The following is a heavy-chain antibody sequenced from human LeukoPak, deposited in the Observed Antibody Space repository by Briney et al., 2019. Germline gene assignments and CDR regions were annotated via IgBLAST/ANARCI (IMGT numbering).Heavy chain of an antibody. CDR3: AKDLYSNYGPADY. D-gene: IGHD4-11*01. CDR1: GLIFRNYA. V-gene: IGHV3-23*01. CDR2: ISGDGTET. Sequence: GGSLRLSCTASGLIFRNYAMTWVRQAPRKGLEWVSTISGDGTETFYADSVKGRFTISRDNSKNTHYLQMNSLRDEDTAVYYCAKDLYSNYGPADYWGQGNLVTVSS. J-gene: IGHJ4*02.